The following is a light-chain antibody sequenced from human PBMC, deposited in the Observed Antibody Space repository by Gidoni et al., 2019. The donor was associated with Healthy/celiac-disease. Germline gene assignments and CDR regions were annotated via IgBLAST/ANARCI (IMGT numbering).Light chain of an antibody. V-gene: IGKV3-11*01. CDR1: QSVSSR. J-gene: IGKJ4*01. Sequence: EIVLTQSPATLSLSPGGRVHLSCRASQSVSSRLTWYQQKPGQAPRLLNCDSSNRATGIPARISSSGSATYFTLTISSLESEYFAVYYCQHRYNWPLTFGGXTKVEIK. CDR2: DSS. CDR3: QHRYNWPLT.